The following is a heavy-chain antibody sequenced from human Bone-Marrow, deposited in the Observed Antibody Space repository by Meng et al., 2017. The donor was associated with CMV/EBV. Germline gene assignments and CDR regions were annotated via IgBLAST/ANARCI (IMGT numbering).Heavy chain of an antibody. CDR2: VSWNSGNI. V-gene: IGHV3-9*01. Sequence: SLKISCAASGFTFDDYAMHWVRQAPGKGLEWVSGVSWNSGNIGYADSVKGRFTISRDNSKNTLYLQMNSLRAEDTAVYYCARERGYYGSGSYWTYYYYGMDVWGQGTTVTVSS. D-gene: IGHD3-10*01. J-gene: IGHJ6*02. CDR3: ARERGYYGSGSYWTYYYYGMDV. CDR1: GFTFDDYA.